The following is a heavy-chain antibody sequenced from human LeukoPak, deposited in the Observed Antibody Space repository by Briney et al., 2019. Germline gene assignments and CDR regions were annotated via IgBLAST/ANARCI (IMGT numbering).Heavy chain of an antibody. CDR3: ARDWAGGYGDYVGY. CDR1: GFTFSSYA. J-gene: IGHJ4*02. Sequence: PGGSLRLSCATSGFTFSSYAMHWVRQAPGAGLEWVAVIWYEGINKYYADSVKGRFTISRDNSKNTVYLQMNSLRAEDTAVYYCARDWAGGYGDYVGYWGQGTLVTVSS. CDR2: IWYEGINK. D-gene: IGHD4-17*01. V-gene: IGHV3-33*01.